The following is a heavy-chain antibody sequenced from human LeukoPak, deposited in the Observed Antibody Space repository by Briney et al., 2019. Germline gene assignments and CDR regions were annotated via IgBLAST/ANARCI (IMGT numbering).Heavy chain of an antibody. V-gene: IGHV4-34*01. J-gene: IGHJ4*02. D-gene: IGHD3-10*01. CDR2: INHSGST. CDR3: ARGHKYYYGSGGEIDY. CDR1: GGSFSGYY. Sequence: SETLSLTCAVCGGSFSGYYWSWIRQPPGKGLEWIGEINHSGSTNYNPSLKSRVTISVDTSKNQFSLKLSSVTAADTAVYYCARGHKYYYGSGGEIDYWGQGTLVTVSS.